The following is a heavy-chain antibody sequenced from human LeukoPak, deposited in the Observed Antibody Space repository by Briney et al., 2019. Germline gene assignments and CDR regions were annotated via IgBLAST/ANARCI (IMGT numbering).Heavy chain of an antibody. CDR1: GFTFSSYS. D-gene: IGHD3-10*01. CDR2: ISSSSSYI. CDR3: ARDPRITMVPAQFDY. Sequence: PGGSLRLSCAASGFTFSSYSMNWVRQAPGKGLEGVSSISSSSSYIYYADSVKGRFTISRDNAKNSLYMQMNSLRAEDTAVYYCARDPRITMVPAQFDYWGQGTLVTVSS. J-gene: IGHJ4*02. V-gene: IGHV3-21*01.